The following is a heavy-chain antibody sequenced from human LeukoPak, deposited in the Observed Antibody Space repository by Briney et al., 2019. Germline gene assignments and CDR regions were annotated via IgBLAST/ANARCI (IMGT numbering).Heavy chain of an antibody. V-gene: IGHV3-30*02. CDR3: ARGPAGNSYGSL. CDR1: GFTFSSYG. Sequence: GGSLRLSCAASGFTFSSYGMHWVRQAPGKGLEWVAFIRYDGSNKYYADSVKGRFTISRDNAKNTLYLQMDSLRVEDTAVYYCARGPAGNSYGSLWGQGTLVTVSS. D-gene: IGHD5-18*01. J-gene: IGHJ4*02. CDR2: IRYDGSNK.